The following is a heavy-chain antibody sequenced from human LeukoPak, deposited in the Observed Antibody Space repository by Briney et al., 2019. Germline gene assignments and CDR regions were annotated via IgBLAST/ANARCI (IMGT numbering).Heavy chain of an antibody. CDR2: ISYDGSNK. CDR3: ARGHPGRYFDWNTPFDY. V-gene: IGHV3-30*03. Sequence: GGSLRLSCAASGFTFSSYGMHWVRQAPGKGLEWVAVISYDGSNKYYADSVKGRFTISRDNSKNTLYLQMNSLRAEDTAVYHCARGHPGRYFDWNTPFDYWGQGTLVTVSS. D-gene: IGHD3-9*01. J-gene: IGHJ4*02. CDR1: GFTFSSYG.